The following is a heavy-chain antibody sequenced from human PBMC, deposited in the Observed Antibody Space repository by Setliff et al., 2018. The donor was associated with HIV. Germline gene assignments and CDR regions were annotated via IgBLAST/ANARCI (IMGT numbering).Heavy chain of an antibody. CDR2: IYYSGTAFFSGTAFYSPSA. Sequence: KASETLSLTCTVSNDSITSGDYYWSWIRQHPGEGLEWIGSIYYSGTAFFSGTAFYSPSAYSNPSLRSRLTLSIDTSQNHFSLRLTSVTAADTAIYYCATSDRDSGPVDYFFDVWGRGTLVTVSS. D-gene: IGHD4-17*01. CDR3: ATSDRDSGPVDYFFDV. CDR1: NDSITSGDYY. J-gene: IGHJ2*01. V-gene: IGHV4-31*03.